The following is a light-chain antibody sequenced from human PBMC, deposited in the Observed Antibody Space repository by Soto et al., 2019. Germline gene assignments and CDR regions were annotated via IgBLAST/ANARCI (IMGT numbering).Light chain of an antibody. V-gene: IGLV2-14*01. Sequence: QSVLTQPASVSGSPGQSITISCTGTSSDVGGSNFVSWYQQHPGKAPKLMIYEVSNRPSGVSNRFSGSKSGNTASLSISGLQAEDEADYYCSSYASRSTLVVFGGGTKLTVL. CDR1: SSDVGGSNF. J-gene: IGLJ2*01. CDR2: EVS. CDR3: SSYASRSTLVV.